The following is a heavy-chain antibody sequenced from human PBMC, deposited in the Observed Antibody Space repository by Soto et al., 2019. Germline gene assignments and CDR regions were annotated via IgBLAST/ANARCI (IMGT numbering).Heavy chain of an antibody. CDR3: AKDVGQWVESFYY. CDR1: GCTLTRAA. CDR2: ISAGGGST. D-gene: IGHD6-19*01. Sequence: GGSLRLSCAASGCTLTRAAVSWVCQGRGKGLEWVSGISAGGGSTYYADSVKGRFTISRDVAKNTVYLQMNGLRVEDTALYYCAKDVGQWVESFYYCGHGTLFTVSS. J-gene: IGHJ4*01. V-gene: IGHV3-23*01.